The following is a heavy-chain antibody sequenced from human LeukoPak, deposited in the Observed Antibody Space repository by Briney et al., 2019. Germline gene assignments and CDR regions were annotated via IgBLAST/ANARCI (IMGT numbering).Heavy chain of an antibody. J-gene: IGHJ4*02. CDR2: IYYSGGT. CDR1: GGSISSYY. V-gene: IGHV4-59*01. Sequence: SETLSLTCTVSGGSISSYYWSWIRQPPGKGLEWIGYIYYSGGTNYNPSLKSRVTISVDTSKNQFSLKLSSVTAADTAVYYCARALWAATDFDYWGQGTLVTVSS. CDR3: ARALWAATDFDY. D-gene: IGHD3-16*01.